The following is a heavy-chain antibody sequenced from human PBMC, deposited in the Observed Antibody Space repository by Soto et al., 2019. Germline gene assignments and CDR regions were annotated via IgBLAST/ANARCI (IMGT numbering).Heavy chain of an antibody. V-gene: IGHV3-21*01. CDR1: GFTFSSYG. D-gene: IGHD3-9*01. Sequence: PGGSLRLSCAASGFTFSSYGMNWVRQAPGKGLEWVSSISSSSSYIYYADSVKGRFTISRDNAKNSLYLQMNSLRAEDTAVYYCARDPPPDILTGASDYWGQGTPVTVS. CDR2: ISSSSSYI. CDR3: ARDPPPDILTGASDY. J-gene: IGHJ4*02.